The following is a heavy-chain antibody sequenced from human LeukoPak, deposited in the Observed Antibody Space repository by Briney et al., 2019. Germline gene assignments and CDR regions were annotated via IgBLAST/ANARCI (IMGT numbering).Heavy chain of an antibody. Sequence: PSETLSLTCTVSGGSISSSSYYWGWIRQPPGKGLEWIVSIYYSGSTYYNPSLKSRVTISVDTSKKQFSLKLSSVTAADTAVYYCARDVGPIVGASNYFDYWGQGTLVTVSS. V-gene: IGHV4-39*07. D-gene: IGHD1-26*01. J-gene: IGHJ4*02. CDR3: ARDVGPIVGASNYFDY. CDR2: IYYSGST. CDR1: GGSISSSSYY.